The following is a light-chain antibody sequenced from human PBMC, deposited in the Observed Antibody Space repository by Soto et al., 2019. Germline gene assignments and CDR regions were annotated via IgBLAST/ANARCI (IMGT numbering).Light chain of an antibody. V-gene: IGLV3-1*01. CDR2: QDS. Sequence: SSELTQPPSVSVSPGQTASITFSGDKLGDKYACWYQQKPSQSPVLVIYQDSKRPSGIPERFSCSNSGNTATLTISGTQAMDEADYYCQAWDSSTVVFGGGTKLTVL. CDR3: QAWDSSTVV. J-gene: IGLJ2*01. CDR1: KLGDKY.